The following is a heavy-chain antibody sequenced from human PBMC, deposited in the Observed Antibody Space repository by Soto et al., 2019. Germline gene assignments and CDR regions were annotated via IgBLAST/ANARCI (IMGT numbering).Heavy chain of an antibody. CDR3: ASPNCSSTSCFPIFDY. CDR1: GGTFSSYT. CDR2: IIPILGIA. Sequence: QVQLVQSGAEVKKPGSSVKVSCKASGGTFSSYTISWVRQAPGQGLEWMGRIIPILGIANYAQKFQGRVTLTXXKXTXRAYMELSSLRSEDTAVYYCASPNCSSTSCFPIFDYWGQGTLVTVSS. D-gene: IGHD2-2*01. J-gene: IGHJ4*02. V-gene: IGHV1-69*02.